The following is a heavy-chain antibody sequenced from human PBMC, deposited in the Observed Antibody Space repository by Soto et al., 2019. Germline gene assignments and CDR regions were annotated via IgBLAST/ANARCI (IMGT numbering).Heavy chain of an antibody. J-gene: IGHJ4*02. Sequence: SETLSLTCAVYGGSFSGYYWSWIREPPGKGLEWIGEINHSGSTNYNPSLKSRVTISVDTSKNQFSLKLSSVTAADTAVYYCARRGFLGYFDYWGQGTLVTVS. CDR2: INHSGST. CDR3: ARRGFLGYFDY. V-gene: IGHV4-34*09. CDR1: GGSFSGYY. D-gene: IGHD3-3*01.